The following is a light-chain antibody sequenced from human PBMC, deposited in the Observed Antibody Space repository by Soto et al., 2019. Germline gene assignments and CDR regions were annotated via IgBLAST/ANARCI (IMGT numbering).Light chain of an antibody. CDR1: QTIRDNY. V-gene: IGKV3-20*01. Sequence: EFVLTQSPGTLSLSPGDRATLSCRASQTIRDNYLAWYQQKPGQAPGLLIYRASNRATGIPDRFSGSGSGTDFTLTISRLEPEDLAVYYCQQYDGSPATFGQGTRLEIK. J-gene: IGKJ5*01. CDR3: QQYDGSPAT. CDR2: RAS.